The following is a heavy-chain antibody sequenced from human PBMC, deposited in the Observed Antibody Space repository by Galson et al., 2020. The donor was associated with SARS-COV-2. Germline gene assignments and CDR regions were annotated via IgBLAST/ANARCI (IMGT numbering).Heavy chain of an antibody. CDR1: EFLHAHYG. D-gene: IGHD1-26*01. CDR3: AGLGVNIY. V-gene: IGHV3-23*01. CDR2: ISGGGDTT. Sequence: GESLKTSCPGPEFLHAHYGMNWLRQAPGPGLEWVSGISGGGDTTYYADSVKGRFTISRDNSKDRTYLQMHSLGDEDTAVYYCAGLGVNIYCGQGTLVTVSS. J-gene: IGHJ4*02.